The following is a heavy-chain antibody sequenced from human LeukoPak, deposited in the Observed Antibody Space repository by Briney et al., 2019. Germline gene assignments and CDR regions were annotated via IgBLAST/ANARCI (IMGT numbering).Heavy chain of an antibody. D-gene: IGHD5-24*01. CDR2: MNPNSGNT. V-gene: IGHV1-8*01. Sequence: ASVKVSCKASGYTFTSYDINWVRQATGQGLEWMGWMNPNSGNTGYAQKFQGSVTMTRNTSISTVYMELSSLRSEDTAVYYCARQPRDGYNLVLDYWGQGTLVTVSS. J-gene: IGHJ4*02. CDR1: GYTFTSYD. CDR3: ARQPRDGYNLVLDY.